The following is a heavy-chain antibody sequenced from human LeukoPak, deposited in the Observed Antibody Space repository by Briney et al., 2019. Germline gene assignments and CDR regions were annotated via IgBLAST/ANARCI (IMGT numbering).Heavy chain of an antibody. V-gene: IGHV1-8*01. CDR2: MNPDTGNT. Sequence: ASVKVSXKASGYTFTSHHINWVRQAAGQGLEWMGWMNPDTGNTAYAQKFQARVTMTWDTSISTAYMELGSLRSGDTAVYYCARGRPTNLGGIYWGQGTLVTVSS. D-gene: IGHD7-27*01. CDR1: GYTFTSHH. CDR3: ARGRPTNLGGIY. J-gene: IGHJ4*02.